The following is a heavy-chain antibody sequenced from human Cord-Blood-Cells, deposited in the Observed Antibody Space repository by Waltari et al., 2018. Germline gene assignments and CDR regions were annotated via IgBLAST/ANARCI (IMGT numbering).Heavy chain of an antibody. CDR3: ALTTPGIAAAGIGYFDL. D-gene: IGHD6-13*01. V-gene: IGHV4-38-2*02. Sequence: QVQLQESGPGLVKPSETLSLPCTVSGYSIRRGYYWGWIRQPPGKGLEWVGSIYHSGSTYYNPSLKSRVTISVDTSKNQFSLKLSSVTAADTAVYYCALTTPGIAAAGIGYFDLWGRCTLVTVSS. J-gene: IGHJ2*01. CDR1: GYSIRRGYY. CDR2: IYHSGST.